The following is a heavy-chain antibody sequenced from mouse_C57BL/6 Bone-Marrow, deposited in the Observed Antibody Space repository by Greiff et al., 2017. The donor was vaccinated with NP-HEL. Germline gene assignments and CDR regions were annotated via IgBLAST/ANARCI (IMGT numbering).Heavy chain of an antibody. CDR2: ISDGGSYT. J-gene: IGHJ2*01. CDR1: GFTFSSYA. D-gene: IGHD1-1*01. Sequence: EVKLMESGGGLVKPGGSLKLSCAASGFTFSSYAMSWVRQTPEKRLEWVATISDGGSYTYYPDNVKGRFTISRDNAKNNLYLQMSHLKSEDTAMYYCARDPLYYYGSYFDYWGQGTTLTVSS. V-gene: IGHV5-4*01. CDR3: ARDPLYYYGSYFDY.